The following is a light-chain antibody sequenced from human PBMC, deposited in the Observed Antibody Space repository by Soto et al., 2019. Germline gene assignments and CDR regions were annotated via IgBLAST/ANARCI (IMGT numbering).Light chain of an antibody. Sequence: TLSRATLSTSLGERAAVTYRASQSVSSSLAWYQQKPGQAPRLLIYDASNRATGIPARFSGSGSGTDFTLTISSLEPEDFAVYYCQQRSNWPVTFGQGTRLEIK. CDR1: QSVSSS. V-gene: IGKV3-11*01. CDR3: QQRSNWPVT. CDR2: DAS. J-gene: IGKJ5*01.